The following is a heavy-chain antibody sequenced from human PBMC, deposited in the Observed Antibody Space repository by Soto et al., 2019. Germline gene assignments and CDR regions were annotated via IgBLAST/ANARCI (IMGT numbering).Heavy chain of an antibody. CDR2: FDPEDYET. D-gene: IGHD7-27*01. Sequence: GASVKVSCKVSGYSRTELSMHWVRQAPGKGLEWMGGFDPEDYETIYAQTFQGRVTMTEDTSTDTAYMELSSLRAEDMAVYYCARALGYAFDIWGQGTMVTVSS. V-gene: IGHV1-24*01. CDR1: GYSRTELS. CDR3: ARALGYAFDI. J-gene: IGHJ3*02.